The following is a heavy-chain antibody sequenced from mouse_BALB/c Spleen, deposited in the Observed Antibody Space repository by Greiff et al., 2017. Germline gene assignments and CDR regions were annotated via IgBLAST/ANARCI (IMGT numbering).Heavy chain of an antibody. V-gene: IGHV2-9*02. J-gene: IGHJ2*01. CDR2: IWAGGST. CDR3: AREDWDGYYFDY. D-gene: IGHD4-1*01. Sequence: VMLVESGPGLVAPSQSLSITCTVSGFSLTSYGVHWVRQPPGKGLEWLGVIWAGGSTNYNSALMSRLSISKDNSKSQVFLKMNSLQTDDTAMYYCAREDWDGYYFDYWGQGTTLTVSS. CDR1: GFSLTSYG.